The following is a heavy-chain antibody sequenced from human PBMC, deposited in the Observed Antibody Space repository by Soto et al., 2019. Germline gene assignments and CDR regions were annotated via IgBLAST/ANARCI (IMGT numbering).Heavy chain of an antibody. CDR1: GGPISVYY. J-gene: IGHJ4*02. V-gene: IGHV4-4*07. D-gene: IGHD6-13*01. Sequence: SETLSLTCTVSGGPISVYYWNWIRHPAGEGLEWIGRIYATGSTTYNPSLKSRVVMSVDSSENQFSLKLTSVIAADTAVYYCARATYSSTWYIDYWGQGILVTVSS. CDR3: ARATYSSTWYIDY. CDR2: IYATGST.